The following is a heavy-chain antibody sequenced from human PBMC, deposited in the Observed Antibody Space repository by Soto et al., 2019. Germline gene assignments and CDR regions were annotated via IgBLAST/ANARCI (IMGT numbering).Heavy chain of an antibody. J-gene: IGHJ4*02. CDR3: ARGRIGDY. CDR2: IYYSGST. Sequence: QVQLQESGPGLVKPSETLSLTCTVSGGSISSYYWSWIRQPPGKGLEWIGYIYYSGSTNYNPSLKSRVTISVDTSKNQFSLKLSSVTAADTAVYYCARGRIGDYWGQGTLVTVSS. V-gene: IGHV4-59*01. CDR1: GGSISSYY.